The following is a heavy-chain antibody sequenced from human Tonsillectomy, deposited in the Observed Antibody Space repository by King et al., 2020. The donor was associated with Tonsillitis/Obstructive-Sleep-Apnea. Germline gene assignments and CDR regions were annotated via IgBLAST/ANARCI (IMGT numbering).Heavy chain of an antibody. CDR1: GGIFSSYA. Sequence: QLVQSGAEVKKPGSSVKVSCKASGGIFSSYAINWVRQAPGQGLAWMGGIFPMFGIVNYAQKFQGRVTITADKSTSTAYMERRSLTSEDTAVYYCARPALPDILTGYYDHWGRGTLVTVSS. CDR3: ARPALPDILTGYYDH. V-gene: IGHV1-69*17. D-gene: IGHD3-9*01. CDR2: IFPMFGIV. J-gene: IGHJ5*02.